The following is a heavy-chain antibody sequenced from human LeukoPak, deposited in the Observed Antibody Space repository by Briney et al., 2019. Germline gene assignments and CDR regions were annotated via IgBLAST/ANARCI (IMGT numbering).Heavy chain of an antibody. Sequence: SGGSLRLSCAASGFTFSTYAMYWVRQAPGKGLEWVAVISYDESSKYFADSVKGRFTISRDNSKNTLYLLMNSLRVDDTAVYYCGRLAHNAWYAIDHWGQGTLVTVSS. CDR2: ISYDESSK. D-gene: IGHD6-13*01. CDR3: GRLAHNAWYAIDH. J-gene: IGHJ4*02. CDR1: GFTFSTYA. V-gene: IGHV3-30-3*01.